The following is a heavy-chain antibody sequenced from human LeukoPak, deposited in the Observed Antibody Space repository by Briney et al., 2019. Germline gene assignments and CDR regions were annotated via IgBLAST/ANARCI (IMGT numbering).Heavy chain of an antibody. Sequence: PSQTLSLTCTVSGGSISSGGYCWSWIRQHPGKGLEWIGYIYYSGSTYYNPSLKSRVTISVDTSKNQFSLKLSSVTAADTAVYYCARENAVAGMDVWGQGTTVTVSS. J-gene: IGHJ6*02. CDR3: ARENAVAGMDV. D-gene: IGHD6-19*01. V-gene: IGHV4-31*03. CDR1: GGSISSGGYC. CDR2: IYYSGST.